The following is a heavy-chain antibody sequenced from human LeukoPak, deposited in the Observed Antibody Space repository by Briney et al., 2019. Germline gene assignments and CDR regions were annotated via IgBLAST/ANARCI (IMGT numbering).Heavy chain of an antibody. Sequence: SETLSLTCTVSGGSISSYYWRWIRQPPGKGLEWIGYIYYSGSTNYNPSLKSRVTISVDTSKNQFSLKLSSVTAADTAVYYCARMSMVRGVKSTVDYWGQGTLVTVSS. V-gene: IGHV4-59*08. CDR2: IYYSGST. CDR3: ARMSMVRGVKSTVDY. CDR1: GGSISSYY. D-gene: IGHD3-10*01. J-gene: IGHJ4*02.